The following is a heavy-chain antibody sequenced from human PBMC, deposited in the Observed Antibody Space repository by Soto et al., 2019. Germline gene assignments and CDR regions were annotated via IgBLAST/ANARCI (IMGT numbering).Heavy chain of an antibody. V-gene: IGHV6-1*01. CDR1: GDTVSSNSVA. CDR3: ARSEEDSDYYYYGMDV. J-gene: IGHJ6*02. D-gene: IGHD2-15*01. Sequence: QVQLQQSGPGLVKPSQTLSLTCVGSGDTVSSNSVAWNWVRQSPSRGLERLGRTYYRSRWYSDYAVSVRSRIDINADTSKNQVSLQLNSVTPEDTAVYYCARSEEDSDYYYYGMDVWGQGTTVTVSS. CDR2: TYYRSRWYS.